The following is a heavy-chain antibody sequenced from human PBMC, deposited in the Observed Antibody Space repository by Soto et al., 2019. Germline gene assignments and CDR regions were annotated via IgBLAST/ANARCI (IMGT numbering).Heavy chain of an antibody. J-gene: IGHJ6*02. D-gene: IGHD6-19*01. Sequence: GGSLRLSCAASGFTFSSYAMSWVRQAPGKGLEWVSAISGSGGSTYYADSVKGRFTIPRDNSKNTLYLQMNSLRAEDTAVYYCAKGDSSGWYDYYYYYGMDVWGQGTTVTVSS. CDR2: ISGSGGST. CDR3: AKGDSSGWYDYYYYYGMDV. V-gene: IGHV3-23*01. CDR1: GFTFSSYA.